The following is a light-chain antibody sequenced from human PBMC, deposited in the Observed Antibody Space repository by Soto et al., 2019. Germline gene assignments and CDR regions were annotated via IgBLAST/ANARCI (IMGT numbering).Light chain of an antibody. V-gene: IGKV1-9*01. Sequence: DIHLTQSPSFLSASVGDRVTITCRASQGISTSLGWYQQKPGKAPKLLIYAASTWHSGGPSRFSGSRSETEVTLTISSLQHEDCATYYCQQLNNYPDTFGQGTKLEIK. J-gene: IGKJ2*01. CDR3: QQLNNYPDT. CDR1: QGISTS. CDR2: AAS.